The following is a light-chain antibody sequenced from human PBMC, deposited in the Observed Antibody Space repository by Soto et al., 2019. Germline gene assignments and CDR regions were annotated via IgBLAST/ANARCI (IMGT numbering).Light chain of an antibody. CDR1: SSDVGGYNF. CDR2: DVS. Sequence: QSALTQPASVSGSPGQSITISCTGTSSDVGGYNFVSWYQQHPGKAPKFLIYDVSYRPSGVSHRLSGSKSGNTASLTISGLQAEDEADYYCSSYTSSRIVVFGGGTKLTVL. J-gene: IGLJ2*01. CDR3: SSYTSSRIVV. V-gene: IGLV2-14*01.